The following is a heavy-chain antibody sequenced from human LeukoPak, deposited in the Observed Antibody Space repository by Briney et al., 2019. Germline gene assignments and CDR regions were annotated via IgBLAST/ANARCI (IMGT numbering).Heavy chain of an antibody. D-gene: IGHD3-10*01. J-gene: IGHJ4*02. CDR2: LFYSWST. CDR1: GGSISRYY. CDR3: ATVAVIRGVTYFDY. Sequence: SETLSLTCTVSGGSISRYYWSWIRQPPGKGLEWIAYLFYSWSTDYNPSLESRVTISVATSKNQFSLKLRSVTAADTAVYYCATVAVIRGVTYFDYWGQGTLVTVSS. V-gene: IGHV4-59*01.